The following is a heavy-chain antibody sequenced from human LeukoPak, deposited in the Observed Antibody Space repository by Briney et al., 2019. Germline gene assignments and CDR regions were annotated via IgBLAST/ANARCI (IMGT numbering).Heavy chain of an antibody. V-gene: IGHV3-23*01. CDR3: ASYLGGELLNYFDY. D-gene: IGHD1-26*01. CDR2: ISGSGGST. J-gene: IGHJ4*02. Sequence: PGGSLRLSCAASGFTFSSYGMTWVRQAPGKGLEWVSAISGSGGSTYYADSVKGRFTISRDNSKNTLYLQMNSLRAEDTAVYYCASYLGGELLNYFDYWGQGTLVTVSS. CDR1: GFTFSSYG.